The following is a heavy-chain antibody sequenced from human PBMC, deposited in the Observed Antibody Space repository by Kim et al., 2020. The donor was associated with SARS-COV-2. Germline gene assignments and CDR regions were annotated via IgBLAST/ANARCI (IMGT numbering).Heavy chain of an antibody. CDR3: ARRLSNTSGWGSHYCDL. D-gene: IGHD3-10*01. J-gene: IGHJ1*01. CDR2: INHSGGT. CDR1: GGSFSGYY. Sequence: SETLSHTCAVYGGSFSGYYWSWIRQPPGKGLEWIGEINHSGGTNYNPSLKSRVTISVDTSKNQFSLKLTSVTAADAALYFCARRLSNTSGWGSHYCDLWGQGILVTVSS. V-gene: IGHV4-34*01.